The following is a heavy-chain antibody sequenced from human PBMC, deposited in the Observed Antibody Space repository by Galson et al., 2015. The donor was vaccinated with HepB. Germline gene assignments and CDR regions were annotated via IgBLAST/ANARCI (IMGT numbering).Heavy chain of an antibody. D-gene: IGHD3-22*01. CDR3: AREIHKYFYDSSGYDY. V-gene: IGHV6-1*01. CDR1: GDSVSNNYAA. J-gene: IGHJ4*02. Sequence: CAISGDSVSNNYAAWNWIRQSPSRGLEWLGRTYYRSKWYNDYANSVKSRVTINSDTSKNQFSLHLKSVTPDDTAVYYCAREIHKYFYDSSGYDYWSQGSLVTVSS. CDR2: TYYRSKWYN.